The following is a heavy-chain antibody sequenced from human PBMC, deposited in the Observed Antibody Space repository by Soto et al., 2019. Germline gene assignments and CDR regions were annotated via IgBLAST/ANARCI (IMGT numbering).Heavy chain of an antibody. V-gene: IGHV4-59*12. J-gene: IGHJ4*02. Sequence: PSETLSLTCTVSGGSISSYYWSWIRQPPGKGLEWIAYIYYSRSTNYNPSLKSRVTISVDKSKNQFSLKLSSVTAADTAVFYCAIYLLESSRWYTGLVYFDYWGQGILVTVSS. CDR1: GGSISSYY. CDR2: IYYSRST. D-gene: IGHD6-13*01. CDR3: AIYLLESSRWYTGLVYFDY.